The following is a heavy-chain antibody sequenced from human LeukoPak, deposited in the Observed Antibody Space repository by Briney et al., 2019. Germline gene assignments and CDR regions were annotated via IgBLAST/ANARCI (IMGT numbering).Heavy chain of an antibody. Sequence: SETLSLTCTVSGGSISSSSYYWGWIRQPPGKGLEWIGYIYYSGSTNYNPSLKSRVTISVDTSKNQFSLKLNSVTAADTAVYYCARDRKGIAARSSTPLNYMDVWGKGTTVTVSS. CDR2: IYYSGST. V-gene: IGHV4-61*01. CDR1: GGSISSSSYY. CDR3: ARDRKGIAARSSTPLNYMDV. D-gene: IGHD6-6*01. J-gene: IGHJ6*03.